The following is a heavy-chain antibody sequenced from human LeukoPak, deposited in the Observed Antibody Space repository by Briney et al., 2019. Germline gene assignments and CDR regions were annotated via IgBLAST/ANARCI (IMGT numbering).Heavy chain of an antibody. V-gene: IGHV3-74*01. CDR3: AEHPGNYESASI. CDR2: IDGYGSTI. CDR1: GFTFSGYW. Sequence: GGSLSLSCAASGFTFSGYWMHWVRQAPGKGLVWVSRIDGYGSTINYADSVKGRFTISRDNARNMLYLQMNSLRAEDTAVYYCAEHPGNYESASIWGQGTMVTVSS. J-gene: IGHJ3*02. D-gene: IGHD3-22*01.